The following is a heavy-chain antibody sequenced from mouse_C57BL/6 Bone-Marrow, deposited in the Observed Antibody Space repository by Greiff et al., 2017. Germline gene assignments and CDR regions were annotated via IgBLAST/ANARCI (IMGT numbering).Heavy chain of an antibody. CDR1: GYTFTNYW. Sequence: VQLVESGAELVRPGTSVKMSCKASGYTFTNYWIGWAKQRPGHGLEWIGDSYPGGGYTTYNEKFKGKATLTADKSSSSAFMQFSSLASEDSAIYYCATYDYDGGAWFAYWGQGTLVTVSA. D-gene: IGHD2-4*01. CDR3: ATYDYDGGAWFAY. V-gene: IGHV1-63*01. J-gene: IGHJ3*01. CDR2: SYPGGGYT.